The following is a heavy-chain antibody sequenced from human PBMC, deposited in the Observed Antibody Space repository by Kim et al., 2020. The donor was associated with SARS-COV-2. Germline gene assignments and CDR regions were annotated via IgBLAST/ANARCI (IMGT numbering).Heavy chain of an antibody. D-gene: IGHD3-9*01. J-gene: IGHJ6*02. CDR1: GGSFSGYY. Sequence: SETLSLTCAVYGGSFSGYYWSWIRQPPGKGLEWIGEINHSGSTNYNPSLKSRVTISVDTSKNQFSLKLSSVTAADTAVYYCARGRRMTGYYKPYYYYGMDVWGQGTTVTVSS. V-gene: IGHV4-34*01. CDR3: ARGRRMTGYYKPYYYYGMDV. CDR2: INHSGST.